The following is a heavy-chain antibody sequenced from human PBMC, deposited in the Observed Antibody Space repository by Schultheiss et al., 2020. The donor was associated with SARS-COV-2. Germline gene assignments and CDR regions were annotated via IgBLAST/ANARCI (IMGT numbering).Heavy chain of an antibody. J-gene: IGHJ4*02. CDR2: ISGSGGST. CDR1: GFTFSDYY. CDR3: AKMGHYGSGSYYWYYFDY. Sequence: GESLKISCAASGFTFSDYYMSWIRQAPGKGLEWVSAISGSGGSTYYADSVKGRFTISRDNSKNTLYLQMNSLRAEDTAVYYCAKMGHYGSGSYYWYYFDYWGQGTLVTVSS. V-gene: IGHV3-23*01. D-gene: IGHD3-10*01.